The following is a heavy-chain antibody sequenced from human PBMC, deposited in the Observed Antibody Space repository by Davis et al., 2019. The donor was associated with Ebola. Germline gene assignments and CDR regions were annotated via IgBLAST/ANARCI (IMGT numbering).Heavy chain of an antibody. J-gene: IGHJ4*02. CDR1: GFTFSSYG. CDR2: IRYDGTKR. CDR3: ARGTAMNY. V-gene: IGHV3-30*02. Sequence: GESLKISCAASGFTFSSYGMHWVRQAPGKGLEWVAFIRYDGTKRYYADSVKGRFTISRDNSENTLYLQMNSLRAEDTAVYYCARGTAMNYWGQGTLVTVSS. D-gene: IGHD5-18*01.